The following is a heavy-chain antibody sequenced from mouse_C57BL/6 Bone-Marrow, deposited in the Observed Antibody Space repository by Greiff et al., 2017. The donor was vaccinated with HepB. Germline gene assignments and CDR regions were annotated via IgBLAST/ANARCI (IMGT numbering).Heavy chain of an antibody. D-gene: IGHD3-3*01. CDR3: ARGLGRYFDY. V-gene: IGHV1-4*01. CDR1: GYTFTSYT. J-gene: IGHJ2*01. CDR2: INPSSGYT. Sequence: LQESGAELARPGASVKMSCKASGYTFTSYTMHWVKQRPGQGLEWIGYINPSSGYTKYNQKFKDKATLTADKSSSTAYMQLSSLTSEDSAVYYCARGLGRYFDYWGQGTTLTVSS.